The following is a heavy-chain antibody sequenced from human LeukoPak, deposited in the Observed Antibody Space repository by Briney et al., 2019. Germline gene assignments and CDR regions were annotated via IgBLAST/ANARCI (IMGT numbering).Heavy chain of an antibody. D-gene: IGHD3-9*01. CDR2: INPNSGGT. CDR1: GYTFTGHY. CDR3: ARVYDILGEPMDV. J-gene: IGHJ6*03. V-gene: IGHV1-2*02. Sequence: ASVKVSCKASGYTFTGHYMHWVRQAPGQGLEWMGWINPNSGGTNYAQKFQGRVTMTRDTSISTAYMELSRLRSDDTAVYYCARVYDILGEPMDVWGKGTTVTVSS.